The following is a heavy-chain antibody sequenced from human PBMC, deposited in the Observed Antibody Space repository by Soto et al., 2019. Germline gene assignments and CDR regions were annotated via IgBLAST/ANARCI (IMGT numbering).Heavy chain of an antibody. V-gene: IGHV1-69*02. CDR2: IIPILGIA. CDR1: GGTFSSYT. D-gene: IGHD2-21*01. CDR3: ANSCGGCTAFDI. J-gene: IGHJ3*02. Sequence: QVQLVQSGAEVKKPGSSVKVSCKASGGTFSSYTISWVRQAPGQGLEWMGRIIPILGIANYAQKFQGRVXIXAXXSTSTAYMELSSLRSEDTAVYYCANSCGGCTAFDIWGQGTMVTVSS.